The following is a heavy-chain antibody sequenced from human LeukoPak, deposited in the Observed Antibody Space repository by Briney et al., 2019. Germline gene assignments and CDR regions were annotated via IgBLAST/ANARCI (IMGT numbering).Heavy chain of an antibody. V-gene: IGHV4-4*07. D-gene: IGHD3-3*01. J-gene: IGHJ5*02. CDR2: IYTSGST. CDR3: ARSYDFWSGFDP. Sequence: PSETLSLTCTVSGGSISSYYWSWIRQPAGKGLEWIGRIYTSGSTNYNPSLKSRVTISVDKSKNQFSLKLSSETAADTAVYYCARSYDFWSGFDPWGQGTLVTVSS. CDR1: GGSISSYY.